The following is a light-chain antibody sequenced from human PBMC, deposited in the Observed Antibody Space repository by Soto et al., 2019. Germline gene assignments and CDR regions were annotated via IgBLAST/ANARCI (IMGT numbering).Light chain of an antibody. J-gene: IGKJ4*01. CDR1: QSISSY. Sequence: DIQMTQSPSSLSASVDRVTITCRASQSISSYLNWYQQKPGKAPKLLIYAASSLQSGVPSRFSGSGSGTDFTLTISSLQPEDFATYYCQQSYSTPFGGGTKVEIK. V-gene: IGKV1-39*01. CDR3: QQSYSTP. CDR2: AAS.